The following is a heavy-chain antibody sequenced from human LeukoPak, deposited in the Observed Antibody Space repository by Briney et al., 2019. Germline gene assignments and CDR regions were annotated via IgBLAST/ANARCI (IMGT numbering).Heavy chain of an antibody. Sequence: SETLSLTCAVYGGSFSGYYWSLIRQPPGKGLEWIGYIYYSGSTNYNPSLKSRVTISVDTSKNQFSLKLSSVTAADTAVYYCARHHCSSTSCYAFDIWGQGTMVTVSS. V-gene: IGHV4-59*08. D-gene: IGHD2-2*01. CDR2: IYYSGST. J-gene: IGHJ3*02. CDR3: ARHHCSSTSCYAFDI. CDR1: GGSFSGYY.